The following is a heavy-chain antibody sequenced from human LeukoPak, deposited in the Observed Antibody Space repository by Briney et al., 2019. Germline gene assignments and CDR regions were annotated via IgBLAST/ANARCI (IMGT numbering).Heavy chain of an antibody. CDR2: ISGSGGST. CDR1: GFTFSSYA. J-gene: IGHJ5*02. Sequence: PGGSLRLSCAASGFTFSSYAMSWVRQAPGKGLKWVSAISGSGGSTYYADSVKGRFTISRDNSKNTLYLQMNSLRAEDTAVYYCAKAGITGTTRSNWFDPWGQGTLVTVSS. CDR3: AKAGITGTTRSNWFDP. V-gene: IGHV3-23*01. D-gene: IGHD1-20*01.